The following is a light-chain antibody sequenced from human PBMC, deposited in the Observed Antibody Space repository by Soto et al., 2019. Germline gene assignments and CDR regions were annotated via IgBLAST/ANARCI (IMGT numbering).Light chain of an antibody. V-gene: IGKV1-39*01. CDR3: QQSNRSPPT. CDR1: QSITNY. J-gene: IGKJ4*01. Sequence: DIQMPQSPSALSASVGEGVTITCRASQSITNYLNWYQHKPGQAPNLLIYAASTLQAGVPSRFRGSGSGTDFTLTISSLQPEDLATYFCQQSNRSPPTVGGGTKVDIK. CDR2: AAS.